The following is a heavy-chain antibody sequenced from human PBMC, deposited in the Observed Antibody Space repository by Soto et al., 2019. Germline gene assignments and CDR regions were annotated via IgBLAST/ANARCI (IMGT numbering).Heavy chain of an antibody. J-gene: IGHJ4*02. V-gene: IGHV1-69*01. CDR1: GGTFSRHA. CDR2: IIPIFGTA. CDR3: ARDRYEIGYSSPC. Sequence: QVQLVQSGAEVRKPGSSVKVSCKASGGTFSRHAISWVRQAPGQGLEWMGGIIPIFGTANHAQKFQGRVTIIADESTSAVYMELSSLRSEDTAMYYCARDRYEIGYSSPCWGQGTLVTVSS. D-gene: IGHD6-13*01.